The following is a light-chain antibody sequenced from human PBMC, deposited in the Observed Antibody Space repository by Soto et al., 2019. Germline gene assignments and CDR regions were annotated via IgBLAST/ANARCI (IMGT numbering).Light chain of an antibody. V-gene: IGKV1-39*01. J-gene: IGKJ4*01. CDR3: QQSYSVPLT. CDR1: QNIFNY. Sequence: DIQMTQSPSSLSASVGYIVTITCRSSQNIFNYLNWYQRKPGKAPKLLIYAASNLQSGVPSRFSGSGSGTDFTLTISTLQPEDFETFYCQQSYSVPLTFGGGTKVDIK. CDR2: AAS.